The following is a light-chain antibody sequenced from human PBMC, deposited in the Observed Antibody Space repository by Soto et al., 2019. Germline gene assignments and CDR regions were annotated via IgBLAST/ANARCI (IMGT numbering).Light chain of an antibody. CDR3: QQYGGSVT. Sequence: IVLTQSPVTLSLSPGDSATLSCRASQRVTSGYLAWYQQKPGQAPRLLIYGASTRDTGIPDRFSGSGSGTDFTLTISRLEPEDFAVYYCQQYGGSVTFGQVTKVDIK. V-gene: IGKV3-20*01. CDR1: QRVTSGY. J-gene: IGKJ1*01. CDR2: GAS.